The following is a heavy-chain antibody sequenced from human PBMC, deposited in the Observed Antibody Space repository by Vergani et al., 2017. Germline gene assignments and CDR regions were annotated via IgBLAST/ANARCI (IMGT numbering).Heavy chain of an antibody. CDR2: IYSSGST. CDR3: ARTIGHCSNSNCYNLAY. J-gene: IGHJ4*02. Sequence: LHVSGPGLFKPSETLSLTCTVSGCYLINYYWSGVRQPPGKGMEWIGYIYSSGSTTYSNSLKSRLTMSVDPAKNQFSLKLLSVTLADTAVYYCARTIGHCSNSNCYNLAYWGQGTLVTVSS. V-gene: IGHV4-59*01. CDR1: GCYLINYY. D-gene: IGHD2-2*02.